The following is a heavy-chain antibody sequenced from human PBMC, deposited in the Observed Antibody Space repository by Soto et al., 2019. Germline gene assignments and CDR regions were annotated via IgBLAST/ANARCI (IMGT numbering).Heavy chain of an antibody. J-gene: IGHJ4*02. D-gene: IGHD4-17*01. CDR3: ARGSDYGRY. V-gene: IGHV4-59*01. CDR1: GGSINNYY. CDR2: IFYSGSP. Sequence: SETLSLTCTVSGGSINNYYWSWIRQPPGKRVEWIGYIFYSGSPTYNPSLKSRVTMSVDTSKNQFSLNLRSVTAADTAVYYCARGSDYGRYWGQGTLVTVSS.